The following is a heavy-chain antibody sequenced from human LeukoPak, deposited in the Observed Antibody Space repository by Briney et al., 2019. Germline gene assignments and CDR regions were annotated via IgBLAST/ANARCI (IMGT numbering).Heavy chain of an antibody. J-gene: IGHJ4*02. V-gene: IGHV1-69*05. D-gene: IGHD4-11*01. CDR1: GGTFSSYA. CDR3: ARDRGTVTTALDC. CDR2: IIPIFGTA. Sequence: SVKVSCKASGGTFSSYAISWVRQAPGQGLEWMGGIIPIFGTANYAQKFQGRVTITTDESTSTAYMELSSLRSEDTAVYYCARDRGTVTTALDCWGQGTLVTVSS.